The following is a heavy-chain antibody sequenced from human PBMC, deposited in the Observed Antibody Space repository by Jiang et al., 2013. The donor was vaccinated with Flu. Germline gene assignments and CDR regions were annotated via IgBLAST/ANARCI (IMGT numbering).Heavy chain of an antibody. J-gene: IGHJ4*02. CDR3: ARDSNGYIDY. Sequence: RINSDGSSTSYADSVKGRFTISRDNAKNTLYLQMNSLRAEDTAVYYCARDSNGYIDYWGQGTLVTVSS. CDR2: INSDGSST. V-gene: IGHV3-74*01. D-gene: IGHD3-22*01.